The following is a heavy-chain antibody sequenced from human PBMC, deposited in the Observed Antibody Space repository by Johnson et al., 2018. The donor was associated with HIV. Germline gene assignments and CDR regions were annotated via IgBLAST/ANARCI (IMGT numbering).Heavy chain of an antibody. CDR2: IKHDGSEK. J-gene: IGHJ3*02. CDR1: GFTFTNAW. Sequence: EVQLVESGGGLVKPGGSLRLSCAASGFTFTNAWMSWVRQAPGKGLAWVANIKHDGSEKYYVDSVKGRFTISRDNAKNSLYLQMNSLRAEDTAVYYCARVMQADAFDIWGQGTMVTVSS. CDR3: ARVMQADAFDI. V-gene: IGHV3-7*01. D-gene: IGHD2-8*01.